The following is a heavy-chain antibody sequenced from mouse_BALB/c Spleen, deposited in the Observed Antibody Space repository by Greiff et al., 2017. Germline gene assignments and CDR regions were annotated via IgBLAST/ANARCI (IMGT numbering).Heavy chain of an antibody. CDR2: ISSGSSTI. V-gene: IGHV5-17*02. CDR1: GFTFSSFG. D-gene: IGHD1-1*01. Sequence: EVKLQESGGGLVQPGGSRKLSCAASGFTFSSFGMHWVRQAPEKGLEWVAYISSGSSTIYYADTVKGRFTISRDNPKNTLFLQMTSLRSEDTAMYYCARSEYYGSSPWFAYWGQGTLVTVSA. J-gene: IGHJ3*01. CDR3: ARSEYYGSSPWFAY.